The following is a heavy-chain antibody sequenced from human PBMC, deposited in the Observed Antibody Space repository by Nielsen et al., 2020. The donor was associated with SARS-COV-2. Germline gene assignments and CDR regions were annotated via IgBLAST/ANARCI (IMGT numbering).Heavy chain of an antibody. Sequence: GGSLRLSCAASGFTVSSNYMSWVRQAPGKGLEWVSVIYSGGSTYYADSVKGRFTISRDNSKNTLYLQMNSLRAEDTAVYYCAKEYRGYDILTGFDYWGQGTLVTVSS. CDR1: GFTVSSNY. CDR2: IYSGGST. V-gene: IGHV3-53*01. J-gene: IGHJ4*02. D-gene: IGHD3-9*01. CDR3: AKEYRGYDILTGFDY.